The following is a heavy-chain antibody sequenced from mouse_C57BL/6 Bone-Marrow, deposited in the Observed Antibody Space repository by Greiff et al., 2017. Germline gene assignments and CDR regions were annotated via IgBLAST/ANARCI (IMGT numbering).Heavy chain of an antibody. CDR1: GYTFTSYW. Sequence: VQLQQPGAELVMPGASVKLSCKASGYTFTSYWMHWVKQRPGQGLEWIGEIDPSDSYTNYNQKFKGKATLTVDQSSSTAYMQLNSLTSEDSAVYYCARSYDYDYAMDYWGQGTSVTVSS. D-gene: IGHD2-4*01. J-gene: IGHJ4*01. V-gene: IGHV1-69*01. CDR2: IDPSDSYT. CDR3: ARSYDYDYAMDY.